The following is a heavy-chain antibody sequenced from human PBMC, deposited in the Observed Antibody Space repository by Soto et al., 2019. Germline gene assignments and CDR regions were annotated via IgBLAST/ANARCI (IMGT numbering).Heavy chain of an antibody. Sequence: SETLSLTCTVSGDSISSGDYYWSWIRQPPGKGLEWIGCIYYSGNTYYNPSLKRRFSISVDTSKNQFSLQLSSVTVADTAVYYCAIDFKRYSSPPDPHEYWGLGTLVTVSS. CDR1: GDSISSGDYY. J-gene: IGHJ4*02. CDR3: AIDFKRYSSPPDPHEY. D-gene: IGHD6-13*01. V-gene: IGHV4-30-4*01. CDR2: IYYSGNT.